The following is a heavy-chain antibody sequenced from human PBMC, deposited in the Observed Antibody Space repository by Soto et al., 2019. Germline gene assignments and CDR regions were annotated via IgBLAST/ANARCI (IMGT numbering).Heavy chain of an antibody. CDR2: VDPSRGFA. D-gene: IGHD1-7*01. J-gene: IGHJ3*01. Sequence: QAQLLQSGAEVKKPGASVKVSCKESGYTFFNYFIHWVRQAPGQRLEWIGIVDPSRGFADYAQKFQGRVTMTTDVSTRTVFMDLSSLRSEDTAVYYCARPLIGNTVDLWGQGTTVIVSS. CDR3: ARPLIGNTVDL. V-gene: IGHV1-46*01. CDR1: GYTFFNYF.